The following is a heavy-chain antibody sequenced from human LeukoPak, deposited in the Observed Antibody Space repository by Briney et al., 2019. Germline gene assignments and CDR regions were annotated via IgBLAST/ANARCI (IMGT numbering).Heavy chain of an antibody. CDR3: AIFDFLFGEVNNWFDP. J-gene: IGHJ5*02. CDR2: IYPDDSDT. Sequence: GESLKISCKGSGYSFTNYWIGWVRQMPGKGLEWMGIIYPDDSDTRYSPSFQGQVTISADKSISTAYLQWSSLKASDTAMYYCAIFDFLFGEVNNWFDPWGQGTLVTVSS. CDR1: GYSFTNYW. V-gene: IGHV5-51*01. D-gene: IGHD3-16*01.